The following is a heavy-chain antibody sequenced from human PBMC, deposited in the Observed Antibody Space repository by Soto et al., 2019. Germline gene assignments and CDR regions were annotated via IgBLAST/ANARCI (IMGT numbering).Heavy chain of an antibody. Sequence: LRLSCAASGFTFSSYAMSWVRQAPGKGLEWVSAISSNGGSTYYADSLKGRFTISRDNSKNTLYLQMNSLRAEDTAVYYCAILTRGPFYYYYGMDVWGQGTKVTVSS. V-gene: IGHV3-23*01. D-gene: IGHD7-27*01. CDR2: ISSNGGST. CDR3: AILTRGPFYYYYGMDV. CDR1: GFTFSSYA. J-gene: IGHJ6*02.